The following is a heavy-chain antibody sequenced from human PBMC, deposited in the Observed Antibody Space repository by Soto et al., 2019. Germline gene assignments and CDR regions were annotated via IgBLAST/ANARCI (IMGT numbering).Heavy chain of an antibody. CDR3: ARAQGLVRGVSIAY. Sequence: QVQLQQWGAGLLKPSETLSLTCAVYGGSFSGYYCSWIRKPPGKGLEWIGEINHSGSTNYNPSLKSRVTISVDTSKNQFSLKLSSVTAADTAVYYCARAQGLVRGVSIAYWGQGTLVTVSS. CDR1: GGSFSGYY. J-gene: IGHJ4*02. CDR2: INHSGST. D-gene: IGHD3-10*01. V-gene: IGHV4-34*01.